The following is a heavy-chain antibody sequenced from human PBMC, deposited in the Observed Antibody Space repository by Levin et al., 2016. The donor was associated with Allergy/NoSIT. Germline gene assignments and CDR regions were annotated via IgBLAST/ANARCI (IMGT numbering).Heavy chain of an antibody. D-gene: IGHD3-22*01. Sequence: SVKVSCKASGGTFSSYAISWVRQAPGQGLEWMGRIIPILGIANYAQKFQGRVTITADKSTSTAYMELSSLRSEDTAVYYCASPPGDSSGYYLEYFDYWGQGTLVTVSS. CDR2: IIPILGIA. CDR1: GGTFSSYA. CDR3: ASPPGDSSGYYLEYFDY. V-gene: IGHV1-69*04. J-gene: IGHJ4*02.